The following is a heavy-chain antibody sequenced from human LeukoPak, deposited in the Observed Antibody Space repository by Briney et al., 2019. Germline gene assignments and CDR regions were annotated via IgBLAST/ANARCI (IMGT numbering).Heavy chain of an antibody. V-gene: IGHV3-23*01. CDR1: GFTFSSYS. J-gene: IGHJ4*02. Sequence: PGGSLRLSCAASGFTFSSYSMNWVRQAPGKGLEWVSTISGSGDNTYYADSVKGRFTISRDNSKNTLYLQMNSLRAEDTAVYYCARRLRRNYFDYWGQGTLVTVSS. CDR2: ISGSGDNT. D-gene: IGHD4-17*01. CDR3: ARRLRRNYFDY.